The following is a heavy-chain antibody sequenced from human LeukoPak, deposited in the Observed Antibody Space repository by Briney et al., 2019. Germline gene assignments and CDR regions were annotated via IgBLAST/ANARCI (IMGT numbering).Heavy chain of an antibody. Sequence: GGSLRLSGAASGFTFSRYAMSWVRQVPGKRLEWVSAISSGAGTTGYADSVKGRFTISRDNSKSTIYLQMNSLRAEDTAVYYCAKDLEQSYSGWSTSYDGWGQGTLVTVSS. CDR2: ISSGAGTT. CDR3: AKDLEQSYSGWSTSYDG. D-gene: IGHD6-19*01. J-gene: IGHJ4*02. V-gene: IGHV3-23*01. CDR1: GFTFSRYA.